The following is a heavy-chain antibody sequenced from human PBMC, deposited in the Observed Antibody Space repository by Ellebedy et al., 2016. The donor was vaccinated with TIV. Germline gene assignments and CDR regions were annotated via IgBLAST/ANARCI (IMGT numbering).Heavy chain of an antibody. V-gene: IGHV1-18*04. CDR1: GYTFSGYG. Sequence: AASVKVSCKASGYTFSGYGINWVRQTPGQGLEWMGWISGHTGDTKYAQNPQGRVTMATETSTSTAYMELRSLTSDDTALYYSARAVNPFVVGAPQLDSWGQGTLVTVSS. CDR2: ISGHTGDT. CDR3: ARAVNPFVVGAPQLDS. D-gene: IGHD1-26*01. J-gene: IGHJ4*02.